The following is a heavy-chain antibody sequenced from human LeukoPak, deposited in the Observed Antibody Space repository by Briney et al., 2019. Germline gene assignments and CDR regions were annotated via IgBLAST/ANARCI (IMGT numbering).Heavy chain of an antibody. CDR3: ARGGGIDTVTTRSGVNYYFDY. Sequence: SETLSLTCAVYGGSFSSNYWSWIRQSPGKGLEWIGEINHSGSTNYNPSLKSRVTISVDTSKNQFSLKLNSVTAADTAVYYCARGGGIDTVTTRSGVNYYFDYWGQGTLVTVSS. CDR2: INHSGST. CDR1: GGSFSSNY. V-gene: IGHV4-34*01. J-gene: IGHJ4*02. D-gene: IGHD4-17*01.